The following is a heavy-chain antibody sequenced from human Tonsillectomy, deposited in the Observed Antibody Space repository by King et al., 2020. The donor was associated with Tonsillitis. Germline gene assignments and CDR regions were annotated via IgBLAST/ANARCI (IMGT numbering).Heavy chain of an antibody. CDR1: GFTFSSYS. V-gene: IGHV3-21*01. Sequence: VQLVESGGGLVKPGGSLRLSCAASGFTFSSYSMNWVRQAPGEGLEWVSFISSSSSYIYFADSVKGRFTISRDNAKNSLYLQMNSLRAEDTAVYYCVNGVTSDYFDYWGQGTLVTVSS. D-gene: IGHD2-8*01. J-gene: IGHJ4*02. CDR2: ISSSSSYI. CDR3: VNGVTSDYFDY.